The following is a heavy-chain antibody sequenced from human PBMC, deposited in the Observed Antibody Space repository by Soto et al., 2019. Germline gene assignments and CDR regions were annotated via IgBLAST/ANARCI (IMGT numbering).Heavy chain of an antibody. CDR2: IKQDVSEK. J-gene: IGHJ6*02. D-gene: IGHD1-26*01. CDR1: GFSFSSYW. Sequence: XVSLRLSCAACGFSFSSYWMSWVRQAPGKGLEWVANIKQDVSEKYYVHSVKGRFTISRDNAKNSLYLQMNSLRAEDTAVYYCARDGSTGTIFNIDYYYGMDVWGQGTTVTVSS. V-gene: IGHV3-7*01. CDR3: ARDGSTGTIFNIDYYYGMDV.